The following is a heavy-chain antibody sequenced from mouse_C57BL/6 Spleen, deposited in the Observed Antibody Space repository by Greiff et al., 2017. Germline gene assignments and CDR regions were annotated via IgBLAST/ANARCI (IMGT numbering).Heavy chain of an antibody. Sequence: QVQLKESGAELARPGASVKLSCKASGYTFTSYGISWVKQRTGQGLEWIGEIYPRSGNTYYNEKFKGKATLTADKSSSTAYMELRSLTSEDSAVYFCARPHSNRYFDVWGTGTTVTVSS. D-gene: IGHD2-5*01. J-gene: IGHJ1*03. CDR2: IYPRSGNT. CDR1: GYTFTSYG. CDR3: ARPHSNRYFDV. V-gene: IGHV1-81*01.